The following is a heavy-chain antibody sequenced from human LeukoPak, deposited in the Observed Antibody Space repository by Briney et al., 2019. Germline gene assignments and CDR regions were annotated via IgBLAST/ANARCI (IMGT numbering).Heavy chain of an antibody. CDR3: ASLVYCSGGSCYSERYFDL. D-gene: IGHD2-15*01. CDR1: GYTFTGYY. CDR2: INPNSGGT. V-gene: IGHV1-2*02. Sequence: ASVKVSCKASGYTFTGYYMHWVRQAPGQGLEWMGWINPNSGGTNYALKFQGRVTMTRDTSISTAYMELSRLRSDDTAVYYCASLVYCSGGSCYSERYFDLWGRGTLVTVSS. J-gene: IGHJ2*01.